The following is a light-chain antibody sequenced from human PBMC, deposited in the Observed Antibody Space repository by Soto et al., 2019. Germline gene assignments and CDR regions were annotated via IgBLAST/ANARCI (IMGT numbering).Light chain of an antibody. CDR3: ETWDTNTWV. J-gene: IGLJ3*02. CDR2: LEGSGSY. V-gene: IGLV4-60*02. Sequence: QSVLTQSSSASAYLGSSVKLTCTLSSGHSSYIIAWHQQQPGKAPRYLMKLEGSGSYNKGSGVPDRFSGSSSGADRYLTISNLQFEDEADYYCETWDTNTWVFGGGTKLTVL. CDR1: SGHSSYI.